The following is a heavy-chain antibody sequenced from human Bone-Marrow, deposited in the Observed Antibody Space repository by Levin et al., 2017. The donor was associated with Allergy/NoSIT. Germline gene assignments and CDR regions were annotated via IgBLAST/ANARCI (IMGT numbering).Heavy chain of an antibody. CDR1: GFTFSTYS. J-gene: IGHJ4*02. CDR3: ARDRIPVAGNDLDY. CDR2: ISSRSNYR. Sequence: PGESLKISCAASGFTFSTYSMNWVRQAPGKGLEWVSSISSRSNYRYYADSVKGRFTISRDKAENSLFLPMNSLRVEDTAIYYCARDRIPVAGNDLDYWGQGTLVTVSS. D-gene: IGHD6-19*01. V-gene: IGHV3-21*01.